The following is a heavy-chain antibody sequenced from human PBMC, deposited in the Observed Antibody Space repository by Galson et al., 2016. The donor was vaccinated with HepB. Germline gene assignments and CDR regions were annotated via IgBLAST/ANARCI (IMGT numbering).Heavy chain of an antibody. CDR2: ISPAFGTT. CDR1: GGTFSSYA. Sequence: SVKVSCKASGGTFSSYAFSWVRQAPGQGLEWMGGISPAFGTTNYADQVQGRVTITADKVTGTVYMELSSLTSEDSAVYCCATDPPVIDHANWFATWGQGTRVTVSS. CDR3: ATDPPVIDHANWFAT. D-gene: IGHD2/OR15-2a*01. J-gene: IGHJ5*02. V-gene: IGHV1-69*06.